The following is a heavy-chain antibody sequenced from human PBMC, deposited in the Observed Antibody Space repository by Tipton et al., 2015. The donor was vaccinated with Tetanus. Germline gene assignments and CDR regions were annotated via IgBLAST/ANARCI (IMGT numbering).Heavy chain of an antibody. V-gene: IGHV1-18*01. CDR3: ARVYMITFGGVIVHTGDY. CDR1: GYTFTSYG. J-gene: IGHJ4*02. D-gene: IGHD3-16*02. CDR2: ISAYNGNT. Sequence: QLVQSGPEVKKPGASVKVSCKASGYTFTSYGISWVRQAPGQGLEWMGWISAYNGNTNYAQKLQGRVTMTTDTSTSTAYMELRSLRSDDTAVYYCARVYMITFGGVIVHTGDYWGQGTLVTVSS.